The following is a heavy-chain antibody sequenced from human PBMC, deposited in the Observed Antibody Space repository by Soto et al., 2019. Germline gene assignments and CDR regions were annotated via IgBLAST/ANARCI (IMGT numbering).Heavy chain of an antibody. CDR2: ISYDGSNK. CDR1: GFTFSSYG. D-gene: IGHD1-26*01. CDR3: AKDVGSGSYYPY. V-gene: IGHV3-30*18. Sequence: QVQLVESGGGVVQPGRSLRLSCAASGFTFSSYGMHWVRQAPGKGLEWVAVISYDGSNKYYADSVKGRFTISRDNSKNTLYLQMNSLRAEDTAVYYCAKDVGSGSYYPYWGQGTLVTVSS. J-gene: IGHJ4*02.